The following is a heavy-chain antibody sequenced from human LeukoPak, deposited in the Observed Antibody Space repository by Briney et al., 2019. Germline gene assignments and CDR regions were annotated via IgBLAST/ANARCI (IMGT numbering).Heavy chain of an antibody. CDR1: GGSISSSSYY. V-gene: IGHV4-39*07. Sequence: SETLSLTCTVSGGSISSSSYYWGWIRQPPGKGLEWIGSIYYSGSTYYNPSLKSRVTISVDTSKNQFSLKLSSVTAADTAVYYCARGGLRWSYYFDYWGQGTLVTVSS. CDR3: ARGGLRWSYYFDY. J-gene: IGHJ4*02. CDR2: IYYSGST. D-gene: IGHD4-23*01.